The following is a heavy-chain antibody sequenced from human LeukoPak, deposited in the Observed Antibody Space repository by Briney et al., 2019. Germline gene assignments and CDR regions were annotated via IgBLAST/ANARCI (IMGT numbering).Heavy chain of an antibody. CDR3: ARVSYGSGKNFDY. Sequence: ASVKVSCKASGYTFTSYDINWVRQATGQGLEWMGWINPNSGGTNYAQKFQGRVTMTRDTSISTAYMELSRLRSDDTAVYYCARVSYGSGKNFDYWGQGTLVTVSS. CDR1: GYTFTSYD. J-gene: IGHJ4*02. V-gene: IGHV1-2*02. D-gene: IGHD3-10*01. CDR2: INPNSGGT.